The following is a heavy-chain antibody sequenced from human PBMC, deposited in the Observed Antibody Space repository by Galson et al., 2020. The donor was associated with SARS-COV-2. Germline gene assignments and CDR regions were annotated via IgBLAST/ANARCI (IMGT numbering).Heavy chain of an antibody. D-gene: IGHD3-10*01. V-gene: IGHV5-51*01. Sequence: GESLKISCKTSEYSFTTYWIGWVRQMPGKGLEWMGIIYPGDSDTKYSPSFQGQVTISADKSINTAYLQWSSLKASDTAIYYCARRDGFGEYYFDYWGQGTLVTVSS. J-gene: IGHJ4*02. CDR3: ARRDGFGEYYFDY. CDR1: EYSFTTYW. CDR2: IYPGDSDT.